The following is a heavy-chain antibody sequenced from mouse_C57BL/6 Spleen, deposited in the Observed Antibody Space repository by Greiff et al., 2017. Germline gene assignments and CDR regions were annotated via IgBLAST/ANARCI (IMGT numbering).Heavy chain of an antibody. CDR2: INPNYGTT. Sequence: LVESGPELVKPGASVKISCKASGYSFTDYNMNWVKQSNGKSLEWIGVINPNYGTTSYNQKFKGKATLTVDQSSSTAYMQLNSLTSEDSAVYYCASPYSNYERGLFAYWGQGTLVTVST. D-gene: IGHD2-5*01. J-gene: IGHJ3*01. V-gene: IGHV1-39*01. CDR1: GYSFTDYN. CDR3: ASPYSNYERGLFAY.